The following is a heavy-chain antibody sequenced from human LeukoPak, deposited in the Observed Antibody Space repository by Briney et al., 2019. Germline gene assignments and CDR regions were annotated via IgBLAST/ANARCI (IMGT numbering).Heavy chain of an antibody. CDR3: ARDYCSSTSCHGDY. V-gene: IGHV3-21*01. J-gene: IGHJ4*02. D-gene: IGHD2-2*01. CDR1: GFTFSSYS. CDR2: ISSSSSYI. Sequence: PGGSLRLSCAASGFTFSSYSTNWVRQAPGKGLEWVSSISSSSSYIYYADSVKGRFTISRDNAKNSLYLQMNSLRAEDTAVYYCARDYCSSTSCHGDYWGQGTLVTVSS.